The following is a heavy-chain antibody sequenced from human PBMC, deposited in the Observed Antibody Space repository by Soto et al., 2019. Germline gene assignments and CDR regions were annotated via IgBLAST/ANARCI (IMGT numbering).Heavy chain of an antibody. D-gene: IGHD4-4*01. CDR3: ARGRNRNPEY. J-gene: IGHJ4*02. Sequence: ASVKVSCKTSGYTFINFGITWVRQAPGQGLEWVGKIRGYNGDTNYAPKLQGRVTMTTDTSTSTAYLELRTLRSDDTAVYYCARGRNRNPEYWGQGTLANVS. V-gene: IGHV1-18*04. CDR1: GYTFINFG. CDR2: IRGYNGDT.